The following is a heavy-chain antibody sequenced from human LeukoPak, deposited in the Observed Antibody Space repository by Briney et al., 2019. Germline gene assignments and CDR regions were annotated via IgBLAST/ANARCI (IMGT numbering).Heavy chain of an antibody. V-gene: IGHV3-23*01. Sequence: PGGSLRLSCAASGFTFSSYAMSWVRQAPGKGLEWVSAISGSGGSTYYADSVKGRFTISRDNSKNTLYLQMISLRAEDTAVYYCAKDRNTYYYDSSGLLLGYWGQGTLVTVSS. J-gene: IGHJ4*02. CDR1: GFTFSSYA. D-gene: IGHD3-22*01. CDR3: AKDRNTYYYDSSGLLLGY. CDR2: ISGSGGST.